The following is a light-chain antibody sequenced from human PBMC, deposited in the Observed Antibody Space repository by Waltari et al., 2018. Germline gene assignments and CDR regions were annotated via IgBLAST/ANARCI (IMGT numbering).Light chain of an antibody. Sequence: QSVLTQPPSVSGAPGQRVTISCTGSSSSIGGGYDLNWYHQLPGTAPKLLIYGNNNRPSGVPDRFSGSKSGTSASLAITGLQAEDEADYYCQSYDSSLSGSVFGGGTILTVL. J-gene: IGLJ2*01. CDR1: SSSIGGGYD. V-gene: IGLV1-40*01. CDR3: QSYDSSLSGSV. CDR2: GNN.